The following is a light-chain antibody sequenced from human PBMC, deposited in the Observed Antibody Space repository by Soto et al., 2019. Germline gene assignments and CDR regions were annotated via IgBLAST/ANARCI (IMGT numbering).Light chain of an antibody. CDR1: SSDVGGYNY. Sequence: QSALTHPRSVSGSPGQSVTISCTGTSSDVGGYNYVSWYQQHPGKAPKLMIYEVSNRPSGVSNRFSGSKSGNTASLTISGLQAEDEADYYCSSYTSSSTPFYVFGTGTKVTVL. CDR2: EVS. CDR3: SSYTSSSTPFYV. V-gene: IGLV2-14*01. J-gene: IGLJ1*01.